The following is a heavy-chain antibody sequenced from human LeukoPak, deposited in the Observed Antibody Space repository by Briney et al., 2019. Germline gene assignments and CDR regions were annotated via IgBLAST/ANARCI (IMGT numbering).Heavy chain of an antibody. CDR3: AKGRRSWVRVPFDY. CDR2: ISTSGDNT. D-gene: IGHD3-10*01. J-gene: IGHJ4*02. V-gene: IGHV3-23*01. CDR1: GFTFSNYA. Sequence: PPGGSLRLSCAASGFTFSNYAMSWVRQAPGKGLEWVSTISTSGDNTYFADSVKGRFTISRDNSKNTLYLQMNSLRAEDTAVYYCAKGRRSWVRVPFDYWGQGTLVTVSS.